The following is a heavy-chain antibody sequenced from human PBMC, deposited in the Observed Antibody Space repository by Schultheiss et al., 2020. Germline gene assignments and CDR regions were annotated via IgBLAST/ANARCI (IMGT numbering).Heavy chain of an antibody. CDR2: ISGSGGST. J-gene: IGHJ5*02. D-gene: IGHD3-22*01. CDR1: GFTFSSYA. CDR3: ASTPYYYDSSGYYGVYWFDP. V-gene: IGHV3-23*01. Sequence: GESLKISCAASGFTFSSYAMSWVRQAPGKGLEWVSAISGSGGSTYYADSVRGRFTISRDNSKNTLYLQMNSLRAEDTAVYYCASTPYYYDSSGYYGVYWFDPWGQGTLVTVSS.